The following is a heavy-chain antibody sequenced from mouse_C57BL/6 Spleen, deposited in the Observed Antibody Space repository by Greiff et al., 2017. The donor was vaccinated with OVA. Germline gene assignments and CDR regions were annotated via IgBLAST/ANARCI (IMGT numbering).Heavy chain of an antibody. V-gene: IGHV5-4*01. Sequence: EVHLVESGGGLVKPGGSLKLSCAASGFTFSSYAMSWVRQTPEKRLEWVATISDGGSYTYYPDNVKGRFTISRDNAKNNLYLQMSHLKSEDTAMFCCAGPYYGDYWDLDVWGTGTTVTVSS. J-gene: IGHJ1*03. CDR2: ISDGGSYT. CDR1: GFTFSSYA. D-gene: IGHD2-10*01. CDR3: AGPYYGDYWDLDV.